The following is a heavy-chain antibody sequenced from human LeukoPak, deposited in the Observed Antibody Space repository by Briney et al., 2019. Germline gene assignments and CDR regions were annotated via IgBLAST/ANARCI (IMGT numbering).Heavy chain of an antibody. D-gene: IGHD6-13*01. CDR1: GLTFSSYS. CDR3: ARGIAAAGTNWFDP. V-gene: IGHV3-21*01. J-gene: IGHJ5*02. CDR2: ISSSSSYI. Sequence: GGSLRLSCAASGLTFSSYSMNWARQAPGKGLEWVSSISSSSSYIYYADSVKGRFTISRDNAKNSLYLQMNSLRAEDTAVYYCARGIAAAGTNWFDPWGQGTLVTVSS.